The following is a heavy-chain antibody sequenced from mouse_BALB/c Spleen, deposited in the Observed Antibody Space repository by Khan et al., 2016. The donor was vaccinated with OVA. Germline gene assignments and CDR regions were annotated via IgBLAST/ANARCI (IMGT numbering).Heavy chain of an antibody. CDR3: AKEWAYYRHDGWFAY. D-gene: IGHD2-14*01. CDR2: ITPSSGYT. CDR1: GYTFTTYT. V-gene: IGHV1-4*01. Sequence: VQLQQSGAELARPGASVKMSCKASGYTFTTYTMHWVKQRPGQGLEWIGYITPSSGYTNYNQKFQGKATLTADKSSSTAYMQLRSLTYADSAVYYCAKEWAYYRHDGWFAYWGQGTLVTVSA. J-gene: IGHJ3*01.